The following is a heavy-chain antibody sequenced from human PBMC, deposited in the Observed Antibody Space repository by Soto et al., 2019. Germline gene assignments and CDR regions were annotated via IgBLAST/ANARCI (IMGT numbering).Heavy chain of an antibody. Sequence: GGSLRLSCAASRFTFSRYGMHWVRQAPGKGLEWVAVIWYDGSKSYYADSVKGRFTISRDNSKNTLYLQMNSLRAEDTAVYYCARDFCGGDCYHFDYWGQGTLVTVSS. V-gene: IGHV3-33*01. J-gene: IGHJ4*02. CDR2: IWYDGSKS. CDR1: RFTFSRYG. D-gene: IGHD2-21*02. CDR3: ARDFCGGDCYHFDY.